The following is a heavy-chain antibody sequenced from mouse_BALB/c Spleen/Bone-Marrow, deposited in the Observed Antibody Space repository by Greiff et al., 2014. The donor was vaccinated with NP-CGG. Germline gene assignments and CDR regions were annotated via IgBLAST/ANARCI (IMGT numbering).Heavy chain of an antibody. CDR2: IHPSDTET. J-gene: IGHJ3*01. Sequence: QVHVKQSGAELVRPGASVKLSCEASGYSFTSYWMNWVKQRPGQGLEWIGMIHPSDTETRLNQRFKDKATLTVDKSSSTAYMQLSSPTSEDSAVYYCARLEGNYGSTFAYWGQGTLVTVSA. D-gene: IGHD1-1*01. CDR3: ARLEGNYGSTFAY. CDR1: GYSFTSYW. V-gene: IGHV1-61*01.